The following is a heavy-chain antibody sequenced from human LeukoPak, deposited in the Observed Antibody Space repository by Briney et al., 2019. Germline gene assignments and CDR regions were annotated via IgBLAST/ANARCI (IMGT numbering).Heavy chain of an antibody. CDR3: ARRGTLDY. CDR1: GFTFSTYS. J-gene: IGHJ4*02. CDR2: ISSSSTTI. V-gene: IGHV3-48*04. Sequence: PGGSLRLSCAASGFTFSTYSMNWVRQAPGKGLEWVSYISSSSTTIYYADSVKGRSTISRDNAKNSLYLQMNSLRAEDTAVYFCARRGTLDYWGQGTLVTVSS.